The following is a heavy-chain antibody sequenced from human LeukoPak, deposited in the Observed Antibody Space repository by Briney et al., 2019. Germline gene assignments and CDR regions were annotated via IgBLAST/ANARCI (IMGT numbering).Heavy chain of an antibody. Sequence: SETLSLTCAVSGGSVSSSNWWSWVRQPPGKGLEWIGEIYHSGSTNYNPSLKSRVTISVDKSKNQFSLKLSSVTAADTAVYYCARADSSSWYLKNFDYWGQGTLVTVSS. J-gene: IGHJ4*02. CDR2: IYHSGST. CDR1: GGSVSSSNW. CDR3: ARADSSSWYLKNFDY. D-gene: IGHD6-13*01. V-gene: IGHV4-4*02.